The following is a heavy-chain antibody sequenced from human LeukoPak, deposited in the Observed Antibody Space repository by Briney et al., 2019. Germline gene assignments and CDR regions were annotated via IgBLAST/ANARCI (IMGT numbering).Heavy chain of an antibody. CDR3: ARDFTIFGVVTPRRVFDP. V-gene: IGHV1-2*02. J-gene: IGHJ5*02. Sequence: ASVKVSCKASGYTFTGCYMHWVRQAPGQGLEWMGWINPNSGGTNYAQKFQGRVTMTRDTSISIAYMELSRLRSDDTAVYYCARDFTIFGVVTPRRVFDPWGQGTLVTVSS. CDR2: INPNSGGT. CDR1: GYTFTGCY. D-gene: IGHD3-3*01.